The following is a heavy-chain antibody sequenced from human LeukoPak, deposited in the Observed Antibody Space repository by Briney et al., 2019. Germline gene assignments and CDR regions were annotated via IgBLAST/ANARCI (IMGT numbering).Heavy chain of an antibody. CDR2: IIPIFGTA. J-gene: IGHJ4*02. V-gene: IGHV1-69*05. CDR3: VRDPMTTNYFDY. Sequence: SVKVSCKASGGTFSSDAINWVRQAPGQRLEWMGRIIPIFGTANYTQKVQGRVTITTDESTGTAYMELSSLRSEDTAVYYSVRDPMTTNYFDYWGQGTLVTVSS. CDR1: GGTFSSDA. D-gene: IGHD4-17*01.